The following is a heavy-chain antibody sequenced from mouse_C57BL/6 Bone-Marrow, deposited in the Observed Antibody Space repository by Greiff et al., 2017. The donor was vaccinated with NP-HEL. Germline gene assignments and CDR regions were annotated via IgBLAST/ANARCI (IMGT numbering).Heavy chain of an antibody. Sequence: EVKLMESGGDLVKPGGSLKLSCAASGFTFSSYGMSWVRQTPDKRLEWVATISSGGSYTYYPDSVKGRFTIPRDNAKNTLYLQMNSLNSTDAALDYCARQHYYCYYYAMDYWGQGTSVTVSS. CDR3: ARQHYYCYYYAMDY. J-gene: IGHJ4*01. D-gene: IGHD2-12*01. V-gene: IGHV5-6*01. CDR1: GFTFSSYG. CDR2: ISSGGSYT.